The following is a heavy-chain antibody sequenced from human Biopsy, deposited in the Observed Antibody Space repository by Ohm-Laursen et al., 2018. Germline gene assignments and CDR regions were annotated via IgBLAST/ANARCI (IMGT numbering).Heavy chain of an antibody. Sequence: GSLRLSCAASGFTFSNHCMSWVRQAPGKGLEWVANIRQEGSEKKYVDSVQGRFTISRDNAENSLYLQMNSLRGEDTAVYYCARTDGGNFGFFDFWGQGTLVTVSS. V-gene: IGHV3-7*01. CDR2: IRQEGSEK. CDR3: ARTDGGNFGFFDF. D-gene: IGHD4-23*01. CDR1: GFTFSNHC. J-gene: IGHJ4*02.